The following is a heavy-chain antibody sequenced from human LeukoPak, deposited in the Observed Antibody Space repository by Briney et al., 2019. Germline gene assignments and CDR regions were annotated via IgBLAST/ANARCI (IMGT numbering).Heavy chain of an antibody. CDR1: GGVFITYA. J-gene: IGHJ4*02. CDR2: IIPFLGTT. D-gene: IGHD2-21*01. CDR3: TIIPNVILFTHYFEY. V-gene: IGHV1-69*13. Sequence: SVKVSCKASGGVFITYAISWVRQAPGQGLEWMGGIIPFLGTTNYAQKFQGRVTITADEPSRTAYMELTYLRSDDTAVYYCTIIPNVILFTHYFEYWGQGTLVTVSS.